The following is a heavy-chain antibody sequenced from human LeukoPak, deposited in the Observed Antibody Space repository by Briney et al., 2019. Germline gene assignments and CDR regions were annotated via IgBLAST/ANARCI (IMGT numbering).Heavy chain of an antibody. V-gene: IGHV7-4-1*02. CDR2: INTNTGNP. J-gene: IGHJ5*02. D-gene: IGHD3-3*01. CDR1: GYTFTSYA. CDR3: ARDRTIFGVVHNERNWFDP. Sequence: GASVKVSCKASGYTFTSYAMNWVRQAPGQGLEWMGWINTNTGNPTYAQGFTGRFVFSLDTSVSTAYLQISSLKAEDTAVYYCARDRTIFGVVHNERNWFDPWGRGTLVTVSS.